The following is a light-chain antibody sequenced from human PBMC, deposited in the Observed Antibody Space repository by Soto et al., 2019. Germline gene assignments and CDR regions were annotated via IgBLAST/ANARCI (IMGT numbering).Light chain of an antibody. CDR2: GAS. CDR3: QQYDSSPWT. CDR1: QFIGCRY. Sequence: ENVLTQSPGTLSLTPGERVTLSCRASQFIGCRYFAWYQQKPGQAPRLLIYGASSRASGVPDRFSGSGSGTDFTFTISRLEPEDFAVYYCQQYDSSPWTFGLGTTVEI. V-gene: IGKV3-20*01. J-gene: IGKJ1*01.